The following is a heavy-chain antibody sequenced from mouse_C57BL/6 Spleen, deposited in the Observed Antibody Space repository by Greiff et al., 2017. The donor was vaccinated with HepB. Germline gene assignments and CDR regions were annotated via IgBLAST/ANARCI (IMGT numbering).Heavy chain of an antibody. CDR1: GYSITSCYY. CDR2: ISYDGSN. J-gene: IGHJ2*01. Sequence: VQLQQSGPGLVKPSQSLSLTCSVSGYSITSCYYWNWIRQFPGNKLEWMGNISYDGSNNYNPSIKNRISITRDTSKNQFFLKLNSVTTEDTATYYCARGGLRRGRDYWGQGTTLTVSS. D-gene: IGHD2-4*01. V-gene: IGHV3-6*01. CDR3: ARGGLRRGRDY.